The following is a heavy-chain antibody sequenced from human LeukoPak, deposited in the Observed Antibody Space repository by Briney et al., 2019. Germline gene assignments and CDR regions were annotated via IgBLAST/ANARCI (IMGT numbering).Heavy chain of an antibody. CDR1: GFTFSSYW. CDR2: IKHDGSEK. V-gene: IGHV3-7*01. CDR3: VRLTQWLDYAFDV. J-gene: IGHJ3*01. D-gene: IGHD6-19*01. Sequence: GGSLRLSCAASGFTFSSYWMSWVRQAPGKGLEWVANIKHDGSEKSYVDSVKGRFTISRDNAKSSLFLQMNRLRADDTAVYYCVRLTQWLDYAFDVWGQGTVVTVS.